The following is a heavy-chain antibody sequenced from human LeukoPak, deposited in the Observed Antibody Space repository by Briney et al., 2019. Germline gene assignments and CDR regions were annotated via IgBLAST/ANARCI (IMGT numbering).Heavy chain of an antibody. CDR1: GFTFSSYS. J-gene: IGHJ4*02. V-gene: IGHV3-21*01. CDR2: ISSSSSYI. D-gene: IGHD3-22*01. CDR3: ARDLKTYYDSSGRPDY. Sequence: PGGSLRLSCAASGFTFSSYSMNWVRQAPGKGLEWVSSISSSSSYIYYADSVKGRFTISRDNAKNSLYLQMNSLRAEDTAVYYCARDLKTYYDSSGRPDYWGQGTLVTVSS.